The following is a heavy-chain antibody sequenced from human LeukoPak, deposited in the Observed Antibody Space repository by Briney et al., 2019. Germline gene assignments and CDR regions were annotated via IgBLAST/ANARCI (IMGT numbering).Heavy chain of an antibody. D-gene: IGHD6-19*01. J-gene: IGHJ4*02. CDR1: DYSISSGYGYY. CDR3: ARVGGSGWPRGIFDY. CDR2: IYHSGIT. Sequence: SETLSLTCTVSDYSISSGYGYYWGWIRQPPGKGLEWIGNIYHSGITYYNHFNSSLKSRVTISVDTSKNQFSLNLSSVTAADTAVYYCARVGGSGWPRGIFDYWGQGTLVTVSS. V-gene: IGHV4-38-2*02.